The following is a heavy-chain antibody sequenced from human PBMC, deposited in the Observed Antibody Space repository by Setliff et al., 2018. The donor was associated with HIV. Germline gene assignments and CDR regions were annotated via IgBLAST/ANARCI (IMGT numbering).Heavy chain of an antibody. CDR3: ARVSELLAYYMDV. CDR1: GFTFSDYS. V-gene: IGHV3-30*04. Sequence: PGGSLRLSCTASGFTFSDYSMSWIRQAPGKGLEWVAVISYDGSYKYYADSVKGRFTISKDNAKNSLYLQMNSLRAEDTAVYYCARVSELLAYYMDVWGKGTTVTVSS. J-gene: IGHJ6*03. CDR2: ISYDGSYK. D-gene: IGHD1-26*01.